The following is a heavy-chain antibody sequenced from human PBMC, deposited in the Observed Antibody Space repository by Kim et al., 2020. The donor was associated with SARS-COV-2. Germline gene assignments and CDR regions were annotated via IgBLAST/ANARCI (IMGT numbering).Heavy chain of an antibody. D-gene: IGHD1-1*01. Sequence: GESLKISCKTSGYTFTNYWIGWVRQMPGKGLEWMGIIYPGDSDTRYSPSFQGQVTIAADRSINTAYLQWSSLKASDTAMYYCARRRQLGTYAMDVWGQGTTVTVSS. J-gene: IGHJ6*02. CDR2: IYPGDSDT. CDR1: GYTFTNYW. V-gene: IGHV5-51*01. CDR3: ARRRQLGTYAMDV.